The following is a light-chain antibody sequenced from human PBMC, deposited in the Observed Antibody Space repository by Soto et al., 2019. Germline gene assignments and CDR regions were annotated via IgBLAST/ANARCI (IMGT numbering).Light chain of an antibody. CDR2: GNT. V-gene: IGLV1-40*01. CDR1: SSNIGAGFD. Sequence: QAVVTQPPSVSGAPGQRVTISCTGSSSNIGAGFDVHWYQQLPGTVPKLLIYGNTNRPSGVPDRFSGSKSGTSASLAITGLQAEDEADYYCQSYDSSLGVVFGGGTKVTVL. J-gene: IGLJ2*01. CDR3: QSYDSSLGVV.